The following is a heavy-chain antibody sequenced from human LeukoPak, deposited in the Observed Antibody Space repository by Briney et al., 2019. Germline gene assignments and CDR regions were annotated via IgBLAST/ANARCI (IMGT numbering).Heavy chain of an antibody. CDR2: IDSSATST. CDR3: ARILLTGTGRGYSDY. D-gene: IGHD1-7*01. Sequence: QPGRSLRLSCAASSFTPSSHGMAWVRQAPGQGLEWISTIDSSATSTYYADSVKGRFTISRDNSMNTFFLQMNSLRAEDTALYYCARILLTGTGRGYSDYWGQGVLVTVSS. CDR1: SFTPSSHG. V-gene: IGHV3-23*05. J-gene: IGHJ4*02.